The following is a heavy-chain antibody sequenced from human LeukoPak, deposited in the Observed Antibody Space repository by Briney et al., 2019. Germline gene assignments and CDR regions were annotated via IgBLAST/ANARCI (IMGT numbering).Heavy chain of an antibody. J-gene: IGHJ5*02. CDR3: AREYYYESSGYHYYRFDP. CDR2: INPKSGGT. Sequence: ASVKVSCKASGYTFTDYYIHWVRQAPGQGLEWMGWINPKSGGTNYAQKFQGRVTMTRDTAISTAYMELSRLRSDDTAVYYCAREYYYESSGYHYYRFDPWGQGTLVTVSS. CDR1: GYTFTDYY. D-gene: IGHD3-22*01. V-gene: IGHV1-2*02.